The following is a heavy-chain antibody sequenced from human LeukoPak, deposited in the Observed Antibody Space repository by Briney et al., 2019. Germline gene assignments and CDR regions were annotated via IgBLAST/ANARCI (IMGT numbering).Heavy chain of an antibody. CDR2: ISSDGDTT. D-gene: IGHD3-10*01. Sequence: QPGRSLRLSCVASGFTFSDYWIHWVRQAPGKGLVWVSRISSDGDTTNYADSVKGRFTISRDNAKNTLYLQMNSLRVEDTAVYYCARDRGPRTGFMVREAYDYWGQGTLVTVSS. CDR1: GFTFSDYW. CDR3: ARDRGPRTGFMVREAYDY. V-gene: IGHV3-74*01. J-gene: IGHJ4*02.